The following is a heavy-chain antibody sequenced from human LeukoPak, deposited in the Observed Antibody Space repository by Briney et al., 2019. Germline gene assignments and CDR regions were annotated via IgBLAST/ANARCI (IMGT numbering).Heavy chain of an antibody. CDR3: AKEGRSLQTY. V-gene: IGHV3-7*03. Sequence: GGSLRLSCAASGFMFSSNWMSWVRLAPGTGLEWVANIKEDGTETYYVDSVKGRFTISRDNAKNSLYLQMNSLRVEDTAVYYCAKEGRSLQTYWGQGTLVTVSS. CDR1: GFMFSSNW. D-gene: IGHD5-24*01. J-gene: IGHJ4*02. CDR2: IKEDGTET.